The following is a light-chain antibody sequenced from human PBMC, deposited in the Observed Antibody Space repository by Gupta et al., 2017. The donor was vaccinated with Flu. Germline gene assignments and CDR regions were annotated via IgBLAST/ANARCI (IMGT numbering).Light chain of an antibody. V-gene: IGKV3-20*01. CDR1: QSVTSDS. CDR3: QHYDNSVWT. CDR2: GVS. Sequence: EIALTQSPGTLSLSPGERATLSCRASQSVTSDSLVWFQQKPGQAPRLLIYGVSSRATGIPDRFSGSGSGTDFTLTISRLEPEDFAAYYCQHYDNSVWTFGQGTKVEVK. J-gene: IGKJ1*01.